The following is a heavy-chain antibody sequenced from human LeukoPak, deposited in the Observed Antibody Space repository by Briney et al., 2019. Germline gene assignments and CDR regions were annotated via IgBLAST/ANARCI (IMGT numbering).Heavy chain of an antibody. CDR2: INHSGST. J-gene: IGHJ4*02. CDR1: GGSISSSSYY. Sequence: SETLSLTCTVSGGSISSSSYYWGWIRQPPGKGLEWIGEINHSGSTNYNPSLKSRVTISVDTSKNQFSLKLSSVTAADTAVYYCARRNRKIFGVVISYYFDYWGQGTLVTVSS. CDR3: ARRNRKIFGVVISYYFDY. V-gene: IGHV4-39*07. D-gene: IGHD3-3*01.